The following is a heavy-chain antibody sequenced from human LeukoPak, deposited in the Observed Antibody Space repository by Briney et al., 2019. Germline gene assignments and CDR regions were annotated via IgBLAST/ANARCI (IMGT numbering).Heavy chain of an antibody. D-gene: IGHD6-19*01. CDR2: IIPIFGTA. CDR1: GGTFSSYA. CDR3: ARDMVAVAGTQDY. Sequence: SVKVSCKASGGTFSSYAISWVRQAPGQGLEWMGRIIPIFGTANYAQKFQGRVTITTDESTSTAYMELRSLRSDDTAVYYCARDMVAVAGTQDYWGQGTLVTVSS. V-gene: IGHV1-69*05. J-gene: IGHJ4*02.